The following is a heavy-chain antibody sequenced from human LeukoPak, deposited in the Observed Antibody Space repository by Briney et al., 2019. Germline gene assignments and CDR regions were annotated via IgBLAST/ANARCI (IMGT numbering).Heavy chain of an antibody. Sequence: AGSLRLSCAASGLTFSSYSTSWVRQAPGKGLEWVSGISGSGGTGISGSFASTFYAYAVKGLFTISRANSKNTLYLQMNSLRAEDAAVYYCVKDRNANPGSFDYWGQGTLVTVSS. CDR3: VKDRNANPGSFDY. V-gene: IGHV3-23*01. CDR2: ISGSGGTGISGSFAST. J-gene: IGHJ4*02. CDR1: GLTFSSYS. D-gene: IGHD6-25*01.